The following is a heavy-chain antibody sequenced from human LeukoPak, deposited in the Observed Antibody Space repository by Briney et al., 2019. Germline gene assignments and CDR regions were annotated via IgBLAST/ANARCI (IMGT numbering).Heavy chain of an antibody. CDR3: AKDVCSQVRCHRTTFYGMDV. Sequence: GGSLRLSCAASGFTFSSNGMHWVRQAPGKGLEWVAVISYDGSNEYYADSVKGRFTISRDDSKNTLYLQMNSLRAEDTAVYYCAKDVCSQVRCHRTTFYGMDVWGKETTVTVSS. J-gene: IGHJ6*04. CDR2: ISYDGSNE. V-gene: IGHV3-30*18. CDR1: GFTFSSNG. D-gene: IGHD1-14*01.